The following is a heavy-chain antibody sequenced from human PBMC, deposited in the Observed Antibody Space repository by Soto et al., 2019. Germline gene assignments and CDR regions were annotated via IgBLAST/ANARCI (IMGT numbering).Heavy chain of an antibody. J-gene: IGHJ6*03. V-gene: IGHV3-74*03. CDR3: ARLVPTAHYYYYYMDV. D-gene: IGHD2-2*01. CDR2: INSDGSST. Sequence: GGSLRLSCAASGFTFSTYWMHWVRQVPGRGLVWVSRINSDGSSTMYADSVKGRFTISRDNAKNILYLQMNSLRVEDTAVYYCARLVPTAHYYYYYMDVWGKGTTVTVSS. CDR1: GFTFSTYW.